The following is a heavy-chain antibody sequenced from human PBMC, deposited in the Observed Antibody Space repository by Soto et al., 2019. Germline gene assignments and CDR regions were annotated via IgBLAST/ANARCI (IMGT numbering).Heavy chain of an antibody. Sequence: SETLSLTCTVSGGTISSWYWSWIRQPPGKGLEWIGYIYYRGSTNCNPSLKSRVTISVDTSKNQFSLKLSSVTAADTAVYYCAGRYGSALDYWGQGTLVTGSS. CDR3: AGRYGSALDY. V-gene: IGHV4-59*08. CDR1: GGTISSWY. CDR2: IYYRGST. D-gene: IGHD1-26*01. J-gene: IGHJ4*01.